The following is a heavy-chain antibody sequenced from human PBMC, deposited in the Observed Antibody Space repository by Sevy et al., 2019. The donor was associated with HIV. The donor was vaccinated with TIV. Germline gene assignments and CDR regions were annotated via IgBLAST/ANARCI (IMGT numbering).Heavy chain of an antibody. CDR2: IYNSGTI. J-gene: IGHJ4*02. Sequence: SETLSLTCTVSGVSISSYYWTWIRQPPGKGLEWIGCIYNSGTINYNPSLKSRFTISVDPSKNQFSLKLNSVTAADTAVYYCARLTTDIVVVPAAPYFDYWGQGTLVTVSS. CDR3: ARLTTDIVVVPAAPYFDY. D-gene: IGHD2-15*01. CDR1: GVSISSYY. V-gene: IGHV4-59*12.